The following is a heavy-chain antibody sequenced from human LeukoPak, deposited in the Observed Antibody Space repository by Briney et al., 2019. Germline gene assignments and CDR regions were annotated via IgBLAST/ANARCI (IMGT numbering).Heavy chain of an antibody. Sequence: GSSVKVSCKASGGTFSSYAISWVRQAPGQGLEWIGRINPNSGGTNYAQKFQGRVTMTRDTSINTAYMELNRLTSDDTAVYYCARGNVVVVTATVFVNYWGQGTLVTVTS. CDR2: INPNSGGT. J-gene: IGHJ4*02. D-gene: IGHD2-15*01. CDR1: GGTFSSYA. V-gene: IGHV1-2*06. CDR3: ARGNVVVVTATVFVNY.